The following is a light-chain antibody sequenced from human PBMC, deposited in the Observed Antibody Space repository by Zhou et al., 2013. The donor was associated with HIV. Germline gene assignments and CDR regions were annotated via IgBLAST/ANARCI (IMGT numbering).Light chain of an antibody. J-gene: IGKJ4*01. Sequence: AIQLTQSPSSLSASVGDRVTITCRASQGISSALAWYQQKPGKAPKLLIYDASSLESGVPSRFSGSGSGTDFTLTINDLQADDFATYYCQQAHSFPHTFGGGTRVEI. CDR3: QQAHSFPHT. CDR2: DAS. CDR1: QGISSA. V-gene: IGKV1-13*02.